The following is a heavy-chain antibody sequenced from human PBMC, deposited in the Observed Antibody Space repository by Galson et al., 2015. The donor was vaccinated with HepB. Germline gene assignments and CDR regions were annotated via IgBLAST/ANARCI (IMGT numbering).Heavy chain of an antibody. Sequence: SVKVSCKASGYSFSTYGISWVRQAPGQGLEWMGWIRVYNGNTNYAQKLQDRVTMTTDTSTSTAYVELRSLRSDDTAAYYCARDKKWLQYVGGGGDALDIWVQGTMVTVSS. CDR1: GYSFSTYG. J-gene: IGHJ3*02. CDR2: IRVYNGNT. D-gene: IGHD5-24*01. V-gene: IGHV1-18*04. CDR3: ARDKKWLQYVGGGGDALDI.